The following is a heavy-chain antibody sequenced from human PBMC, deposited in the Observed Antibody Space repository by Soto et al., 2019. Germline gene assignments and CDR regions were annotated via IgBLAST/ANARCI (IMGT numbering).Heavy chain of an antibody. D-gene: IGHD2-15*01. Sequence: GGSLRLSCVASGFTFRAYSMSWVRQAPGQGLEWVASITSSNTYIYYTRSVEGRFTISRDDAKNSLHLQMNTLRAEDTAVYYCVRDILEGYGQARKPDYWGQGTPVPVYS. V-gene: IGHV3-21*06. CDR1: GFTFRAYS. CDR3: VRDILEGYGQARKPDY. J-gene: IGHJ4*02. CDR2: ITSSNTYI.